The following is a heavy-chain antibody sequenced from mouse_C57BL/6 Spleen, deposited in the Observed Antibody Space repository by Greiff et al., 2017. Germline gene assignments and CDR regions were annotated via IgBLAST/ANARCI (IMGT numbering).Heavy chain of an antibody. CDR2: IWSAGST. CDR1: GFSLTSYG. CDR3: ARHGYSNLDAMDY. V-gene: IGHV2-6-1*01. J-gene: IGHJ4*01. D-gene: IGHD2-5*01. Sequence: VMLVESGPGLVAPSQSLSITCTVSGFSLTSYGVHWVRQPPGKGLEWLVVIWSAGSTTYNSALKSRLSISKDNSKSQVFLKMNSLQTDDTAMYYCARHGYSNLDAMDYWGQGTSVTVSS.